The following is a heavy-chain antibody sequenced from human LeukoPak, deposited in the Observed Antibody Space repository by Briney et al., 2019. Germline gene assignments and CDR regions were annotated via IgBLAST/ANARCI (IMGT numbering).Heavy chain of an antibody. CDR2: IIPIFGTA. CDR3: ASRHLTPAYCGGDCYSPPTR. Sequence: SVKVSCKASGGTFSSYAISWVRQAPGQGLEWMGGIIPIFGTANYAQKFQGRVTITTDESTSTAYMELSSLRSEDTAVYYCASRHLTPAYCGGDCYSPPTRWGQGTLVTASS. J-gene: IGHJ4*02. V-gene: IGHV1-69*05. D-gene: IGHD2-21*02. CDR1: GGTFSSYA.